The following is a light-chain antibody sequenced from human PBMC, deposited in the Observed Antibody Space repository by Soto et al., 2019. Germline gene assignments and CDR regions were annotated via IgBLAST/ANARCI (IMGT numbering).Light chain of an antibody. V-gene: IGLV3-21*04. CDR1: NIGSKS. CDR3: QVWDSSSDHVV. CDR2: YDN. Sequence: SYELTQPPSVSVAPGKTARITCGGNNIGSKSVHWYQQKPGQAPVLVIYYDNDRPSGIPARFSGSNSGNTATLTISRVEAGDEADYYCQVWDSSSDHVVFGGGTQLTVL. J-gene: IGLJ2*01.